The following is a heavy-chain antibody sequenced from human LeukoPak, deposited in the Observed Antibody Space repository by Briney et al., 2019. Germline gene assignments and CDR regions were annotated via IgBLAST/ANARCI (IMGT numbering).Heavy chain of an antibody. CDR3: ARDTPPGYFSGGSCYSDYFDY. CDR2: MNANSGGT. CDR1: GYTFTGYY. J-gene: IGHJ4*02. D-gene: IGHD2-15*01. V-gene: IGHV1-2*02. Sequence: GSVNLSCTASGYTFTGYYVHWVREAPGQGLECIGWMNANSGGTNYAQKFQVRVNMTRDTSISTAYMELSRLRADDTAVYYCARDTPPGYFSGGSCYSDYFDYWGQGTLVTVSS.